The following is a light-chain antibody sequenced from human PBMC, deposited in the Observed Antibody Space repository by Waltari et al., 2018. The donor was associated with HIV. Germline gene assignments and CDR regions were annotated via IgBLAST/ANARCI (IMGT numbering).Light chain of an antibody. CDR2: NNN. J-gene: IGLJ3*02. CDR1: SSNNGSNP. Sequence: QSVVTQPPSSPGTPGQRVTTTCSGSSSNNGSNPIIWFQQLPGTAPKLLIYNNNLRPSGVPDRFSGSKSGTSASLAISGLQSDDEADFYCAAWDDSLNAWVFGGGTKLTVL. CDR3: AAWDDSLNAWV. V-gene: IGLV1-44*01.